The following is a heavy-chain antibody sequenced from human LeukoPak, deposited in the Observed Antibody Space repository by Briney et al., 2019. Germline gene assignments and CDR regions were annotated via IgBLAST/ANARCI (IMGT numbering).Heavy chain of an antibody. D-gene: IGHD2-15*01. J-gene: IGHJ4*02. Sequence: KISFKGSGCSFTSYGIRWGRRAAGEGGEGMGWIIGYNGNTNYSEKLQGRVTITTATSTSTAYMQLRSLRSDATAVYYCARAARCSGGSCRQIYFDYWGQGTLVTVSS. CDR1: GCSFTSYG. CDR2: IIGYNGNT. CDR3: ARAARCSGGSCRQIYFDY. V-gene: IGHV1-18*01.